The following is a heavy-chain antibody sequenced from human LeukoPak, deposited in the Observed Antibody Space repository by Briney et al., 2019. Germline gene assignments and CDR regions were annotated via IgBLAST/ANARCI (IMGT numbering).Heavy chain of an antibody. D-gene: IGHD3-22*01. V-gene: IGHV3-66*01. CDR3: ARFSYYDSSGHFDY. CDR1: GFTVSSNY. CDR2: IYSGGST. Sequence: QAGGSLRLSCAASGFTVSSNYMNWVRQAPGKGLEWVSVIYSGGSTYYTDSVKGRFTISRDNSKNTLYLQMNSLRVEDTAVYYCARFSYYDSSGHFDYWGQGTLVTVSS. J-gene: IGHJ4*02.